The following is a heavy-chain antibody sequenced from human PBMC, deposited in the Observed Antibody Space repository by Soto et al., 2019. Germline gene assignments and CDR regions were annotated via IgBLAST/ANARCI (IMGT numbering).Heavy chain of an antibody. CDR3: ARESEDLTSNFDY. V-gene: IGHV3-11*06. CDR2: ISSTTNYI. J-gene: IGHJ4*02. CDR1: GFTFSDYY. Sequence: GGSLRFSCAASGFTFSDYYMSWIRQAPGKGLEWVSSISSTTNYIYYGDSMKGRFTISRDNAKNSLYLEMNSLRAEDTAVYYCARESEDLTSNFDYWGQGTLVTVSS.